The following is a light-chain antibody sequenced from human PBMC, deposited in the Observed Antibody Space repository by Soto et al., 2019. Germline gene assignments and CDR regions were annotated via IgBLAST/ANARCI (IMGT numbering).Light chain of an antibody. CDR2: GAS. CDR1: QSVTGNY. J-gene: IGKJ1*01. V-gene: IGKV3-20*01. CDR3: QQYGSSPT. Sequence: EIVLTQSPGTLSLSPGERATLSCGASQSVTGNYLAWYQQKPGQPPRLLIFGASTRATGIPDRFSGSGSGTDFTLTISRLEPEDFAVYYCQQYGSSPTFGQGTKWIS.